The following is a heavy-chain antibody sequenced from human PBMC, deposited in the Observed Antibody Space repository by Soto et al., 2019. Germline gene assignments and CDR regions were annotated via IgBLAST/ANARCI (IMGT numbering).Heavy chain of an antibody. Sequence: SETLSLTCTVSGGSISSSSYYWGWIRQPPGKGLEWIGSIYYSGSTYYNPSLKSRVTISVDTSKNQFSLKLSSVTAADTAVFYCARLQTGYRSSWYVYWGQGTLVTVSS. D-gene: IGHD6-13*01. V-gene: IGHV4-39*01. CDR1: GGSISSSSYY. CDR2: IYYSGST. CDR3: ARLQTGYRSSWYVY. J-gene: IGHJ4*02.